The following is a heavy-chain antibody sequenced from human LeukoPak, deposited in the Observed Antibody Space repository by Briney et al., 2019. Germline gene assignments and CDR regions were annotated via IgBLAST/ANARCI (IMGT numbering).Heavy chain of an antibody. V-gene: IGHV1-18*01. D-gene: IGHD3-3*01. CDR3: AREKFWSGYYRGAWFDP. CDR1: GYTFTSYG. J-gene: IGHJ5*02. CDR2: ISAYNGNT. Sequence: EASVKVSCKASGYTFTSYGISWVRQAPGQGLEWMGWISAYNGNTNYAQKLQGRVTMTTDTSTSTAYMELRSLRSDDTAVYYCAREKFWSGYYRGAWFDPWGQGTLVTVSS.